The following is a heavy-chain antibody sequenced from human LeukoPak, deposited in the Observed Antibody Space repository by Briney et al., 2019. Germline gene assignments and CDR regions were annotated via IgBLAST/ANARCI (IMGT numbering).Heavy chain of an antibody. D-gene: IGHD3-3*01. CDR1: GYTFTSYG. CDR3: AKVEFWSGYSSYYYMDV. Sequence: GASVKVSCKASGYTFTSYGISWVRQAPGQGLEWMGWISGYNGNTNYPQKLQGRVTMTTDTSTSTAYMELRSLRSDDTAVYYCAKVEFWSGYSSYYYMDVRGRGTTVTVSS. J-gene: IGHJ6*03. V-gene: IGHV1-18*01. CDR2: ISGYNGNT.